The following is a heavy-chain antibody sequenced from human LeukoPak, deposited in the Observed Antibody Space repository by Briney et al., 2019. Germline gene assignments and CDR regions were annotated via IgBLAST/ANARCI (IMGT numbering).Heavy chain of an antibody. Sequence: GESLKISCKGSGYSFSTYWIGWVRQMPGKGLGWMGLINAADSDTRYSPSFQGQVLISVDKSISTAYLQWGSLKASDTAMYYCARALIYDSSGYYLDYWGQGTLVTVSS. J-gene: IGHJ4*02. CDR2: INAADSDT. CDR3: ARALIYDSSGYYLDY. V-gene: IGHV5-51*01. D-gene: IGHD3-22*01. CDR1: GYSFSTYW.